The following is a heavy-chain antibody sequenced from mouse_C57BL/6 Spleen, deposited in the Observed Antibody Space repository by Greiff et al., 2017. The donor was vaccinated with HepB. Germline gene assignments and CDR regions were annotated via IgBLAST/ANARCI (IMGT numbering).Heavy chain of an antibody. D-gene: IGHD3-1*01. Sequence: VMLVESGAELVKPGASVKISCKASGYAFSSYWMNWVKQRPGKGLEWIGQIYPGDGDTNYNGKFKGKATLTADKSSSTAYMQLSSLTSEDSAVYFCARSGGDYYAMDYWGQGTSVTVSS. V-gene: IGHV1-80*01. CDR2: IYPGDGDT. CDR1: GYAFSSYW. J-gene: IGHJ4*01. CDR3: ARSGGDYYAMDY.